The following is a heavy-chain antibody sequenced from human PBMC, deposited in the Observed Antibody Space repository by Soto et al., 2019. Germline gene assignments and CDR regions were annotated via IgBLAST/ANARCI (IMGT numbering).Heavy chain of an antibody. V-gene: IGHV2-5*02. CDR3: AHKGDGYRGFKY. CDR2: IYWDDDK. D-gene: IGHD5-12*01. Sequence: QITLKESGPPLVKPTQTLTLTCTLSGFSLSTSGVGVGWIRQPPGKALEWLALIYWDDDKRYSPFLKSRLTITKDTPKNQVGLTLTNLDPVDTATYYCAHKGDGYRGFKYWGQGTLVTVSS. J-gene: IGHJ4*02. CDR1: GFSLSTSGVG.